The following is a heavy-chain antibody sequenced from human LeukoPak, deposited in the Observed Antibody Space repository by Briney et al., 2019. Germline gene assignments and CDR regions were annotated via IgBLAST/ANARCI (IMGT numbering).Heavy chain of an antibody. CDR3: ARDFYSIAVAGYFDL. CDR2: ISYDGSNK. D-gene: IGHD6-19*01. V-gene: IGHV3-30-3*01. CDR1: GFTFSSYA. J-gene: IGHJ2*01. Sequence: GGSLRLSCAASGFTFSSYALHWARQAPGKGLGWVAVISYDGSNKYYADSVKGRFTISRDNSKNTLYLQMNSLRAEDTAVYYCARDFYSIAVAGYFDLWGRGTLVSVSS.